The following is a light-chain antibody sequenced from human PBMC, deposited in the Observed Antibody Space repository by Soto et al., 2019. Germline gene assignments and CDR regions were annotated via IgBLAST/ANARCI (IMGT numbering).Light chain of an antibody. V-gene: IGLV7-43*01. CDR1: TGVVITAYY. CDR3: LRYYGGTPG. Sequence: QAVVTQERSLTVSPGGTVTLTCDSPTGVVITAYYPNWFQQQPGQAPRSLIYSTTNKHSGTPVRFSGSLLGNKAALTLSGVQPEDEAEYYCLRYYGGTPGVGGGTKLTVL. J-gene: IGLJ2*01. CDR2: STT.